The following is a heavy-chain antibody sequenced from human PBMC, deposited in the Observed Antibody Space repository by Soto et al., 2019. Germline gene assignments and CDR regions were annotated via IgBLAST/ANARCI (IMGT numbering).Heavy chain of an antibody. D-gene: IGHD5-18*01. CDR3: AKDIRYSYGGFDY. CDR2: ISGSGGST. Sequence: AISGSGGSTYYADSVKGRFTISRDNSKNTLYLQMNSLRAEDTAVYYCAKDIRYSYGGFDYWGQGTLVTVSS. V-gene: IGHV3-23*01. J-gene: IGHJ4*02.